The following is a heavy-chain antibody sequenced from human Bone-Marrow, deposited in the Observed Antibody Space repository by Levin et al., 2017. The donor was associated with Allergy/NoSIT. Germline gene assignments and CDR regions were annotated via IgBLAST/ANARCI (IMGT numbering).Heavy chain of an antibody. CDR3: TRGANRDGG. V-gene: IGHV3-53*01. J-gene: IGHJ4*02. Sequence: RGESLKISCAASGVTVSNNYMNWVRQAPEKGLEWVSLIYSGGSTNYADSVKGRFTISRDGSKNTVYLQMNSLRVEDTAVYYCTRGANRDGGWGPGTLVTVSS. D-gene: IGHD5-24*01. CDR2: IYSGGST. CDR1: GVTVSNNY.